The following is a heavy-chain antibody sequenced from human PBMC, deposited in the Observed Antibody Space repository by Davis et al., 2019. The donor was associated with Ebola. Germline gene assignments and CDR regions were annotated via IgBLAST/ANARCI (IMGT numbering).Heavy chain of an antibody. V-gene: IGHV3-30*02. CDR1: GFTFNIYG. Sequence: GESLKISCAASGFTFNIYGMHWVRQAPGKGLEWVALFPIDGGYTQYGDAVKGRFTISGDVSKNTVSLQMNSLRADDTAVYYCAREGVSSGRAGSFDYWGQGVLVTVSS. CDR3: AREGVSSGRAGSFDY. J-gene: IGHJ4*02. D-gene: IGHD6-19*01. CDR2: FPIDGGYT.